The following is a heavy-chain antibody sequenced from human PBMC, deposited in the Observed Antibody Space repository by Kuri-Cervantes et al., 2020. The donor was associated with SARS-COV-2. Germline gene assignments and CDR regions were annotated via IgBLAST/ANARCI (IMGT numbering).Heavy chain of an antibody. CDR1: GGSISSYY. J-gene: IGHJ5*02. CDR3: ARVYGSGSLGWFDP. Sequence: GSLRLSCTVPGGSISSYYWSWIRQPPGKGLEWIGYIYYSGSTNYNPSLKSRVTISVDTSKNQFSLKLSSVTAEDTAVYYCARVYGSGSLGWFDPWGQGTLVTVSS. V-gene: IGHV4-59*01. D-gene: IGHD3-10*01. CDR2: IYYSGST.